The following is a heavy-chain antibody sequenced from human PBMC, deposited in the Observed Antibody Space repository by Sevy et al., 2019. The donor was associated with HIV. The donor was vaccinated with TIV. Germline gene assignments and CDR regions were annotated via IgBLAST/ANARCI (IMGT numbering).Heavy chain of an antibody. D-gene: IGHD3-22*01. CDR2: FDPEDDET. CDR3: ATTKDYYDSSGSPFDY. V-gene: IGHV1-24*01. Sequence: ASVKVSCMVSGYTLSELSMHWVRQAPGKGLEWMGSFDPEDDETIYAQKFQGRVTMTEHTSTDTAYMELNNLRSEDTAVYYCATTKDYYDSSGSPFDYWGQGTLVTVSS. CDR1: GYTLSELS. J-gene: IGHJ4*02.